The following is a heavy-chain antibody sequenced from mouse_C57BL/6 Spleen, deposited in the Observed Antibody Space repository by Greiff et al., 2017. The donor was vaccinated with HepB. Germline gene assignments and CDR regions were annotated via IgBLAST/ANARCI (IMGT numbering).Heavy chain of an antibody. CDR2: IDPSDSYT. D-gene: IGHD2-2*01. Sequence: QVQLKQPGAELVRPGTSVKLSCKASGYTFTSYWMHWVKQRPGQGLEWIGVIDPSDSYTNYNQKFKGKATLTVDTSSSTAYMQLSSLTSEDSAVYYCARYGSDYFDYWGQGTTLTVSS. J-gene: IGHJ2*01. CDR1: GYTFTSYW. CDR3: ARYGSDYFDY. V-gene: IGHV1-59*01.